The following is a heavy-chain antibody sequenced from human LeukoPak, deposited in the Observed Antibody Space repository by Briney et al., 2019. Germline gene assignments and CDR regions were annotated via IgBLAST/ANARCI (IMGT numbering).Heavy chain of an antibody. CDR3: AKDGGYCSSTSCYLYYMDV. J-gene: IGHJ6*03. CDR2: ISGSGGST. CDR1: GYSISSGYY. Sequence: LSLTCTVSGYSISSGYYWGWIRQPPGKGLEWVSAISGSGGSTYYADSVKGRFTISRDNSKNTLYLQMNSLRAEDTAVYYCAKDGGYCSSTSCYLYYMDVWGKGTTVTVSS. D-gene: IGHD2-2*01. V-gene: IGHV3-23*01.